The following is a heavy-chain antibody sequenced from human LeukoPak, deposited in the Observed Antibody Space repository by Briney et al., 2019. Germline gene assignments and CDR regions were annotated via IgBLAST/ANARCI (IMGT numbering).Heavy chain of an antibody. J-gene: IGHJ4*02. D-gene: IGHD5-24*01. CDR3: ARGADGYNWGYFDY. Sequence: ASVKVSCKASGYTFTSYGISWVRQAPGQGLEWMGWISAYNGNTNYAQKLQGRVTMTTDTSTSTAYMELRSLRSDDTAVYYSARGADGYNWGYFDYWGQGTLVTVSS. V-gene: IGHV1-18*01. CDR1: GYTFTSYG. CDR2: ISAYNGNT.